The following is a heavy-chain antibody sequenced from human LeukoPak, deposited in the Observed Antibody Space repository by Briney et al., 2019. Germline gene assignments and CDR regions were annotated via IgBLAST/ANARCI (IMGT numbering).Heavy chain of an antibody. CDR1: GFTFSSYA. D-gene: IGHD3-10*01. V-gene: IGHV3-23*01. Sequence: HPGGSLRLSCAASGFTFSSYAMSWVRQAPGKGLEWVSAISGSGGSTYYADSVKGRFTISRDNSKNTLYLQMNSLRAEDTAVYYCAKGSLGVRGVMGYWGQGTLVTVSS. CDR3: AKGSLGVRGVMGY. CDR2: ISGSGGST. J-gene: IGHJ4*02.